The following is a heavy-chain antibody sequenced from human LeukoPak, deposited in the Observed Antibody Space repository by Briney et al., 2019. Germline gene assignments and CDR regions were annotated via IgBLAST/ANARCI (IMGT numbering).Heavy chain of an antibody. CDR2: IIPIFGTA. J-gene: IGHJ6*03. Sequence: GASVKVSCKASGGTFSSYAISWVRQAPGQGLEWMGGIIPIFGTANYAQKFQGRVTITADKSTSTAYMELSSLRSDDTAVYYCARANILTGYYGGLGGDYYYYYMDVWGKGTTVTVSS. CDR1: GGTFSSYA. CDR3: ARANILTGYYGGLGGDYYYYYMDV. D-gene: IGHD3-9*01. V-gene: IGHV1-69*06.